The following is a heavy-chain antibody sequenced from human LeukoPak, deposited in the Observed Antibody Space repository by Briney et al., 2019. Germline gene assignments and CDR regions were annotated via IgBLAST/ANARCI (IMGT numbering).Heavy chain of an antibody. V-gene: IGHV1-24*01. J-gene: IGHJ5*02. CDR3: ATAGSSSSGGSWFDP. CDR2: FDPEDGET. Sequence: GSVKVSCKVSGYTLTELSMHWVRQAPGKGLEWMGGFDPEDGETIYAQKFQGRVTMTEDTSTDTAYMELSSLRSEDTAVYYCATAGSSSSGGSWFDPWGQGTLVTVSS. CDR1: GYTLTELS. D-gene: IGHD6-6*01.